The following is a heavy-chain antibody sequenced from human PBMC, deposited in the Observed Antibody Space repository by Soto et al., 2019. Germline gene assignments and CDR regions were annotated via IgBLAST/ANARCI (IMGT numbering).Heavy chain of an antibody. V-gene: IGHV4-30-2*01. CDR3: ARVAGDGRYDG. D-gene: IGHD6-19*01. CDR1: GGSIVRGGYS. CDR2: VYLSGTT. J-gene: IGHJ4*02. Sequence: SETLSLTCAVSGGSIVRGGYSWSWIRQPPGRDLEWIGNVYLSGTTYYNPSLKSRVTISLDRSKNQFSLELTSVTAADTAVYYCARVAGDGRYDGWGQGTLVTVSS.